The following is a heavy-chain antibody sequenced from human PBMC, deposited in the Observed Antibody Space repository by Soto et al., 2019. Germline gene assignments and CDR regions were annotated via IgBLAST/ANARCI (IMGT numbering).Heavy chain of an antibody. CDR3: ASSGWWYFDY. V-gene: IGHV4-39*01. CDR2: IYYSGKT. CDR1: GGSISSSSYY. Sequence: QLQLQESGPGLVKPSETLSLTCTVSGGSISSSSYYWGWIRQPPGKGLEWIGSIYYSGKTYYNPSLKCLVTISVDTSNNQFSLKLSSVTAADTAVYYCASSGWWYFDYWGQGTLVTVSS. J-gene: IGHJ4*02. D-gene: IGHD6-19*01.